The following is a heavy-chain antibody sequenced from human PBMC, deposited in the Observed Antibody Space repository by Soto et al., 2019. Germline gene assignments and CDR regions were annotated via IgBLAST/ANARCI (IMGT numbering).Heavy chain of an antibody. V-gene: IGHV3-30-3*01. J-gene: IGHJ5*02. Sequence: GGSLRLSCAASGSTFSSYAMHWVRQAPGKGLEWVAVISYDGSNKYYADSVKGRFTISRDNSKNTLYLQMNSLRAEDTAVYYCARERVEDIVGVVAATRPRHNWFDPWGQGTLVTVSS. D-gene: IGHD2-15*01. CDR2: ISYDGSNK. CDR3: ARERVEDIVGVVAATRPRHNWFDP. CDR1: GSTFSSYA.